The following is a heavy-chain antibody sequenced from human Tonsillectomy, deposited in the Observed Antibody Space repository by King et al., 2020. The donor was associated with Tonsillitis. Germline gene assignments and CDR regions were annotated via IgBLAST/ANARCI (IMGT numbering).Heavy chain of an antibody. V-gene: IGHV2-26*01. J-gene: IGHJ1*01. CDR1: GFSLSNARMG. Sequence: ITLKESGPVLVKPTETLTLTCTVSGFSLSNARMGVSWIRQPPGEALEWLAHIFSNDEKSYSTSLKSRLTISKDTSKSQVVLTMTNMDPVDTATYYCERSFRDYVWGSYRSEEYFQHWGQGTLVTVSS. D-gene: IGHD3-16*02. CDR3: ERSFRDYVWGSYRSEEYFQH. CDR2: IFSNDEK.